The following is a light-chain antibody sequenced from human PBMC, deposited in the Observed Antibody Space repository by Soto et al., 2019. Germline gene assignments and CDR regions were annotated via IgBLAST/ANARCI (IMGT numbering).Light chain of an antibody. Sequence: EIVLTQSPATLSLSPGERATLSCRASQSVSNYLAWYQQKPGQAPRLLIYDASNRATGIPARFSGSGSGTNFALTISRLEPEDFALYYCHQYASSFGTFGQGTKVDIK. V-gene: IGKV3-11*01. CDR3: HQYASSFGT. CDR1: QSVSNY. J-gene: IGKJ1*01. CDR2: DAS.